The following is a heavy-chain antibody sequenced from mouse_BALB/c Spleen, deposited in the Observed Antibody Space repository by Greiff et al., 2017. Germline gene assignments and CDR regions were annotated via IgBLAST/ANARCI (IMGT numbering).Heavy chain of an antibody. CDR3: ARGGGYYGITYFDV. Sequence: VKLVESGPGLVAPSQSLSITCTVSGFSLTRYGVHWVRQPPGKGLEWLGVIWAGGSTNYNSALMSRLSISKDNSKSQVFLKMNSLQTDDTAMYYWARGGGYYGITYFDVWGAGTTVTVSS. CDR1: GFSLTRYG. V-gene: IGHV2-9*02. CDR2: IWAGGST. D-gene: IGHD1-1*01. J-gene: IGHJ1*01.